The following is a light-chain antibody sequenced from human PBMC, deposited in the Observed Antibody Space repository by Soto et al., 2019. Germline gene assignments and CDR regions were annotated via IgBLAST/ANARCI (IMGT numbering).Light chain of an antibody. V-gene: IGKV3-20*01. CDR1: QSVSSSY. CDR3: QQYGSSPPDFT. J-gene: IGKJ3*01. Sequence: EIVLTQSPGTLSLSPGERATLSCRASQSVSSSYLAWYQQKPGQAPRLLIFGASYRATGIPDRFSGSWSGTDFTLTISRLEPEDFAGDYCQQYGSSPPDFTFGPGTKVDIK. CDR2: GAS.